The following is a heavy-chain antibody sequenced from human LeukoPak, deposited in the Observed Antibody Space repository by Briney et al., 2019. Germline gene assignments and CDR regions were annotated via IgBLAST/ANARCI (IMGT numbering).Heavy chain of an antibody. D-gene: IGHD5-24*01. J-gene: IGHJ1*01. V-gene: IGHV4-4*02. CDR1: GGSISTSNW. Sequence: SGTLSLTCAVSGGSISTSNWWSWVRQPPGKGLERIGSIYYTGSTHNNPSLKSRVTLSVDTSKNQFSLKLSSVTAADTAVYFCARPVEMSAYFQHWGQGTLVSVSS. CDR2: IYYTGST. CDR3: ARPVEMSAYFQH.